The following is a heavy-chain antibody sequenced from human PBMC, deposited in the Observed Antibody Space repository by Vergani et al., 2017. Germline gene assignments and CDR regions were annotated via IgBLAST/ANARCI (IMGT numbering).Heavy chain of an antibody. Sequence: QVQLQESGPGLVKPSETLSLTCTVSGGSISSYYWSWIRQPPGKGLEWSGYIYYSGSTNYNPTLKSRVTISVDTSKNHFSLKLSSVTAADTAVYYCARGRGYSSGWYVYWGQGTLVTVSS. CDR1: GGSISSYY. CDR2: IYYSGST. CDR3: ARGRGYSSGWYVY. J-gene: IGHJ4*02. D-gene: IGHD6-19*01. V-gene: IGHV4-59*01.